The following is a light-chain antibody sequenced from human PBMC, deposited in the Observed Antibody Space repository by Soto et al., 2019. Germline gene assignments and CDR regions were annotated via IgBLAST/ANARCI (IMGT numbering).Light chain of an antibody. J-gene: IGLJ1*01. V-gene: IGLV2-14*02. Sequence: QSALTQPASVSGSPGQSITISCTGTSSDVGSYNLVSWYQQHPGKAPKLMIYEGSKRPSGVSNRFSGSKSGNTASLTISGLQAEDEADYYCCSYAITSTPIYVFGTGTKLTVL. CDR1: SSDVGSYNL. CDR3: CSYAITSTPIYV. CDR2: EGS.